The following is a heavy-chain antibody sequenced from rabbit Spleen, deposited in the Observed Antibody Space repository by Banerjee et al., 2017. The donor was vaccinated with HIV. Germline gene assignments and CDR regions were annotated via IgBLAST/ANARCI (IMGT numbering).Heavy chain of an antibody. Sequence: VESGGGLVKPGASLTLTCTASGFSFSSSYDMSWVRQASGKGLEWIGFIYTGNGKNYYASWAKGRFTISKTSSTTVTLQLTSLTAADTATYFCARDTSSSFSSYGMDLWGQGTLVTVS. V-gene: IGHV1S40*01. D-gene: IGHD1-1*01. CDR2: IYTGNGKN. CDR1: GFSFSSSYD. CDR3: ARDTSSSFSSYGMDL. J-gene: IGHJ6*01.